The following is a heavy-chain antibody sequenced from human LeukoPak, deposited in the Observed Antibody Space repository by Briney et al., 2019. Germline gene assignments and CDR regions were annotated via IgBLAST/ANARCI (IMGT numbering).Heavy chain of an antibody. V-gene: IGHV4-38-2*02. J-gene: IGHJ2*01. D-gene: IGHD3-9*01. Sequence: PSETLSLTCAVSGYSISSGYYWGWIRQPPGKGLEWIGSIYHSGSTYYNPSLKSRVTISVDTSKNQFSLKLSSVTAADTAVYYCARDPNSVLRYFDWLPQFDWYFDLWGRGTLVTVSS. CDR1: GYSISSGYY. CDR2: IYHSGST. CDR3: ARDPNSVLRYFDWLPQFDWYFDL.